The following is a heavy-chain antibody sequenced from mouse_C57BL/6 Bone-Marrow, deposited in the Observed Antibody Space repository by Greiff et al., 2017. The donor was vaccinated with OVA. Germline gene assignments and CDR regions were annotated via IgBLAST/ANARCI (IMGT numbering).Heavy chain of an antibody. CDR1: GFSLTSYG. J-gene: IGHJ3*01. CDR3: ARNPRGYDWFAY. Sequence: VKLQESGPGLVQPSQSLSITCTVSGFSLTSYGVHWVRQSPGKGLEWLGVIWSGGSTDYNAAFISRLSISKDNSKSQVFFKMNSLQADDTAIYYCARNPRGYDWFAYWGQGTLVTVSA. V-gene: IGHV2-2*01. CDR2: IWSGGST. D-gene: IGHD2-2*01.